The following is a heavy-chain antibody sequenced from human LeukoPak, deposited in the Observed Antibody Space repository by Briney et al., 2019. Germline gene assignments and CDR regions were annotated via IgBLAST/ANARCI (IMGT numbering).Heavy chain of an antibody. Sequence: GGSLRLFCAASGFTFSSYSMNWVRQAPGKGLEWVSGISWNSGSIGYADSVKGRFTISRDNAKNSLYLQMNSLRAEDTALYYCAKETRSSSWSLLYYFDYWGQGTLVTVSS. CDR3: AKETRSSSWSLLYYFDY. D-gene: IGHD6-13*01. CDR2: ISWNSGSI. CDR1: GFTFSSYS. V-gene: IGHV3-9*01. J-gene: IGHJ4*02.